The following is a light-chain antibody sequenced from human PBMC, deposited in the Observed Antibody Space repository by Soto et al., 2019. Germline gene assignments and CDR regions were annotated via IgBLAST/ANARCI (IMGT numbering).Light chain of an antibody. CDR3: QQYDNLGIT. CDR2: DAS. Sequence: DIPMTQSPSSLSASVGDRVTITCQASQDINNNLNWYQQKPGEAPKLLIYDASNLETGVPSRFSGSGSGTDFTFTIRSLQPADIATYYCQQYDNLGITFGGGTSVQIK. J-gene: IGKJ4*01. V-gene: IGKV1-33*01. CDR1: QDINNN.